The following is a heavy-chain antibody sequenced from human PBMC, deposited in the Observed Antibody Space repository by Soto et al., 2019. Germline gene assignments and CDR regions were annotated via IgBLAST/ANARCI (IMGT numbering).Heavy chain of an antibody. V-gene: IGHV4-34*01. D-gene: IGHD5-18*01. J-gene: IGHJ6*02. Sequence: QVQLQQWGAGLLKPSETLSLTCAVYGGSFSGSSWSWIRQPPGKGLEWIGEINHSGSTNYNPSLKSRVTISVDTSKNKFSLELSSVTAADTAGYYCARVLSNSYGYGMDVWGQGTTVTVSS. CDR1: GGSFSGSS. CDR3: ARVLSNSYGYGMDV. CDR2: INHSGST.